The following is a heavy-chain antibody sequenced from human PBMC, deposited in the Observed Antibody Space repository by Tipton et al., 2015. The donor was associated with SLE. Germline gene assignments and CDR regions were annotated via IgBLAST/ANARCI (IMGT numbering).Heavy chain of an antibody. CDR3: ARGQPTWLDP. V-gene: IGHV4-59*01. J-gene: IGHJ5*02. CDR1: GGSISRSY. Sequence: PGLVKPSETLSLSCSASGGSISRSYWSWIRQPPGKGLEWIGYGDDSGSTNYNPSLKNRVTISVDTSKNQISLKVNSVTAADTAVYYCARGQPTWLDPWGPGTLVTVSS. D-gene: IGHD2-2*01. CDR2: GDDSGST.